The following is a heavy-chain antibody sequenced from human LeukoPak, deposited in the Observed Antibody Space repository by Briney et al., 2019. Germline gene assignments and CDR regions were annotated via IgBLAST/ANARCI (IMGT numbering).Heavy chain of an antibody. Sequence: GGSLRLSCAASGFTFSSYEMNWFRQAPGKGLEWVSYISSSGSTIYYADSVKGRLTISRDNAKNSLYLQMNSLRAEDTAVYYCAREGYYYYYMDVWGKGTTVTVSS. J-gene: IGHJ6*03. CDR1: GFTFSSYE. CDR3: AREGYYYYYMDV. V-gene: IGHV3-48*03. CDR2: ISSSGSTI.